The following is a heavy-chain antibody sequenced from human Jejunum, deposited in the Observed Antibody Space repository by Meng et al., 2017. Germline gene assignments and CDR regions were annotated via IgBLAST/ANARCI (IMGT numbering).Heavy chain of an antibody. CDR3: AKRYCSDGACCGFDN. Sequence: GESLKISCAASGFTFSSYAVNWVRQAPGKGLEWVSGITPSGDRPIYADSVKGRFTVSIANSKNTVYLQMNSLRADDTAVYYCAKRYCSDGACCGFDNWGQGTLVTVSS. J-gene: IGHJ4*02. CDR1: GFTFSSYA. D-gene: IGHD2-8*01. V-gene: IGHV3-23*01. CDR2: ITPSGDRP.